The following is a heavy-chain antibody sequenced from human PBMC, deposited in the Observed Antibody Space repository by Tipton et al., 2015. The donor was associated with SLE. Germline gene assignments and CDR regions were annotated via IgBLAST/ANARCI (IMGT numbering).Heavy chain of an antibody. CDR3: ARHGLQWLTPAEYFQY. CDR1: GVSIRSGSYY. CDR2: IFYSGST. Sequence: TLSLTCTVSGVSIRSGSYYWTWLRQPAGKGLEWIGSIFYSGSTSYNPSLKSRVTISVDTSKNQFSLKLSSVTAADTAVYYCARHGLQWLTPAEYFQYWGQGTLITVSS. V-gene: IGHV4-61*02. D-gene: IGHD6-19*01. J-gene: IGHJ1*01.